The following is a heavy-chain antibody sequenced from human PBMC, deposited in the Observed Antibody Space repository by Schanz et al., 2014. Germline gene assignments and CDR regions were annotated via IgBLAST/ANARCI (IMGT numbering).Heavy chain of an antibody. J-gene: IGHJ5*02. Sequence: EVHLVESGGGLVQPGGSLRLSCVASGFTFSAYAMTWVRQIPGKGLEWVSAISASGGTTYYADSVKGRFTISSDNSKNTLYLQMISLRAEDTAVYSCAKAAVWPVTQFDPWGQGTLVAVSS. CDR2: ISASGGTT. CDR3: AKAAVWPVTQFDP. D-gene: IGHD4-4*01. CDR1: GFTFSAYA. V-gene: IGHV3-23*04.